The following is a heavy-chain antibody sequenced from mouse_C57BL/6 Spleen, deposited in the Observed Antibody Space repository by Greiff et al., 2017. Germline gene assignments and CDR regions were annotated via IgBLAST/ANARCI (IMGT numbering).Heavy chain of an antibody. J-gene: IGHJ1*03. CDR3: TTGRDWYFDV. CDR1: GFNIKDDY. CDR2: IDPENGDT. Sequence: VQLQQSGAELVRPGASVKLSCTASGFNIKDDYMHWVKQRPEQGLEWIGWIDPENGDTEYASKFQGKATITADTSSNTAYLQLSSLTSDDTAVYYCTTGRDWYFDVRGTGTTVTVSS. D-gene: IGHD1-1*01. V-gene: IGHV14-4*01.